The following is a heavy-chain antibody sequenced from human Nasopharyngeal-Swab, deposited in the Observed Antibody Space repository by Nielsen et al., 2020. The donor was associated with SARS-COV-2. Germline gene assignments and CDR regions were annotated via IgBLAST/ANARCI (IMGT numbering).Heavy chain of an antibody. D-gene: IGHD6-6*01. Sequence: GESLKISCAAFGFTFSDYYMSWIRQAPGKGLEWVSYISSSGSTIYYADSVKGRFTISRDNSKNTLYLQMNSLRAEDTAVYYCAAGGDSSSSTFDYWGQGTLVTVSS. CDR2: ISSSGSTI. CDR1: GFTFSDYY. CDR3: AAGGDSSSSTFDY. V-gene: IGHV3-11*01. J-gene: IGHJ4*02.